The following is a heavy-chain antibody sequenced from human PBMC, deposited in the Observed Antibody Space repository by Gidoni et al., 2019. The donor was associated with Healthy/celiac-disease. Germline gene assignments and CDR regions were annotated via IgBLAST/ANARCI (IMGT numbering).Heavy chain of an antibody. Sequence: EVQLVASGGGLVQPGRSLRLSCAASGFPLDDYAMHWVRQAPGKGLEWVSGISWNSGSIGYADSVKGRFTIARDNAKNSLYLQMNSLRAEDTALYYCAKASGSGSYRGEFDYWGQGTLVTVSS. CDR3: AKASGSGSYRGEFDY. V-gene: IGHV3-9*01. J-gene: IGHJ4*02. CDR1: GFPLDDYA. CDR2: ISWNSGSI. D-gene: IGHD3-10*01.